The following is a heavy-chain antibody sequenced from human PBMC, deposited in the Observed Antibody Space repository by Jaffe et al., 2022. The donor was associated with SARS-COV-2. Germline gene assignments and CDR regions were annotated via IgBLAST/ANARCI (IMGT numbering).Heavy chain of an antibody. J-gene: IGHJ4*02. CDR2: IRNKANSYAT. CDR3: ASPGNCSGGSCYRDY. D-gene: IGHD2-15*01. V-gene: IGHV3-73*01. Sequence: EVQLVESGGGLVQPGGSLKLSCAASGFTFSGSAVHWVRQASGKGLEWVGRIRNKANSYATAYAASVKGRFTISKDDSNNTAYLQMNSLRTDDTAVYYCASPGNCSGGSCYRDYWGQGTLVTVSS. CDR1: GFTFSGSA.